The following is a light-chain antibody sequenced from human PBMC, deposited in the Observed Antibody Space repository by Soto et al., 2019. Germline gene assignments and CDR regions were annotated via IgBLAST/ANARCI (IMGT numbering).Light chain of an antibody. V-gene: IGLV3-21*02. J-gene: IGLJ2*01. CDR3: QVWDSSADHVV. CDR1: NIGSKS. Sequence: SYELTQPPSVSVAPGQTARLTCGGNNIGSKSVHWYQQKPGQAPVLVVYDDRDRPSGIPERFSGSNSGNTATLTINSAEAGDEADYFCQVWDSSADHVVFGGGTKLTVL. CDR2: DDR.